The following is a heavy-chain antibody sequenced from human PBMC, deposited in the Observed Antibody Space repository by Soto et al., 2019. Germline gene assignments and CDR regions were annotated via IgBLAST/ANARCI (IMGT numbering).Heavy chain of an antibody. CDR3: AKEVSLRFTVDLRX. J-gene: IGHJ4*02. Sequence: PGGSLRLSCAASGFTFSIFAMSWVRQSPGKGLEWVSTISGSGGSTYYADAVKVRFTISRDNSMGTLYLQMKSLRVEDTAIYYCAKEVSLRFTVDLRXWGQGALLTVSX. D-gene: IGHD2-21*02. CDR1: GFTFSIFA. V-gene: IGHV3-23*01. CDR2: ISGSGGST.